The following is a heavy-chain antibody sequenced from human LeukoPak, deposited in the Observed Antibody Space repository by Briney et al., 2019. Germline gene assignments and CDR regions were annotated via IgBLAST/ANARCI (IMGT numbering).Heavy chain of an antibody. CDR2: ISGSGGST. CDR3: AKVAVRVDISAVTRYWYFDL. D-gene: IGHD5-12*01. V-gene: IGHV3-23*01. CDR1: GFTFSSYA. J-gene: IGHJ2*01. Sequence: GGSLRLSSAASGFTFSSYAMSWVRQAPGKGLEWVSAISGSGGSTYYADSVKGRFTISRDNSKNTLYLQMNSLRAEDTAVYYCAKVAVRVDISAVTRYWYFDLLGRGTLVTVSS.